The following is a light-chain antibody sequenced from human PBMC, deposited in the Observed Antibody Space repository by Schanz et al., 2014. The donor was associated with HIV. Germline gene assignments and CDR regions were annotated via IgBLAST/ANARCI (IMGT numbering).Light chain of an antibody. CDR2: RNN. J-gene: IGLJ2*01. Sequence: QSVLPQPPSASGTPGQRVTISCSGSSSNIGSNYVYWYQHLPGTAPKLLIYRNNQRPSGVPDRFSGSKSGTSASLAITGLQAEDEADYYCQSYDSSLSAVVFGGGTKLTVL. CDR1: SSNIGSNY. V-gene: IGLV1-47*01. CDR3: QSYDSSLSAVV.